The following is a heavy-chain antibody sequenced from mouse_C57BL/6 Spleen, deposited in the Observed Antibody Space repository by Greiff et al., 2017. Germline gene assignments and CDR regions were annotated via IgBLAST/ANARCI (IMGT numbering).Heavy chain of an antibody. D-gene: IGHD2-3*01. V-gene: IGHV1-55*01. CDR2: IYPGSGST. CDR1: GYTFTSYW. Sequence: GPALGEPGASVKMSCKASGYTFTSYWITWVKQRPGQGLEWIGDIYPGSGSTNYNEKFKSKATLTVDTSSSTAYMQLSSLTSEDSAVYYCARGGYYAYWGQGTLVTVSA. CDR3: ARGGYYAY. J-gene: IGHJ3*01.